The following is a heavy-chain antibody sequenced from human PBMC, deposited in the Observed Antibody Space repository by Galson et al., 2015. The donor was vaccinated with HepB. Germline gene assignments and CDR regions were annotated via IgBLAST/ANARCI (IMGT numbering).Heavy chain of an antibody. J-gene: IGHJ6*03. D-gene: IGHD2-8*01. Sequence: SLRLSCAASGLTFSSFAMTWVRQAPGKGLEWVSTISGSARGTYYADSVKGRFTISRDNSKNTLYLQMNSLRAEDTAIYFCAKHKGNGRANYCMDVWGTGTTVTVS. CDR1: GLTFSSFA. CDR2: ISGSARGT. V-gene: IGHV3-23*01. CDR3: AKHKGNGRANYCMDV.